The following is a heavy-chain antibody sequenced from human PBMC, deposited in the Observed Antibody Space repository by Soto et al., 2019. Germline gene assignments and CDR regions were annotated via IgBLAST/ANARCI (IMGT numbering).Heavy chain of an antibody. J-gene: IGHJ6*02. CDR2: INAGNGNT. CDR1: GYTFTSYA. CDR3: ARGGLTGVVVAATPSHYYGMDV. V-gene: IGHV1-3*01. Sequence: GASVKVSCKASGYTFTSYAMHWVRQAPGQRLEWMGWINAGNGNTKYSQKFQGRVTITRDTSASTAYMELSSLRSEDTAVYYCARGGLTGVVVAATPSHYYGMDVWGQGTTVTVSS. D-gene: IGHD2-15*01.